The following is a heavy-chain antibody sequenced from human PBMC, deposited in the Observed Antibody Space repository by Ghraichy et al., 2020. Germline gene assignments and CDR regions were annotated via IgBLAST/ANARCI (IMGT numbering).Heavy chain of an antibody. J-gene: IGHJ4*02. D-gene: IGHD3-10*01. CDR2: ISWNSGSI. Sequence: LSLTCAASGFTFDDYAMHWVRQAPGKGLEWVSGISWNSGSIGYADSVKGRFTISRDNAKNSLYLQMNSLRAEDTALYYCAKDMHYGSGSYYDYWGQGTLVTVSS. V-gene: IGHV3-9*01. CDR3: AKDMHYGSGSYYDY. CDR1: GFTFDDYA.